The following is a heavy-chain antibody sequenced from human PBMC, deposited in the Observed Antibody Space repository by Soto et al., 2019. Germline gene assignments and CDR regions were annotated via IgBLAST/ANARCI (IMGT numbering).Heavy chain of an antibody. CDR3: AHSRYCSSTSCSLYYYYGMDV. Sequence: SGPTLVNPTQTLTLTCSFSGFSLSAYGVRVIWFRQPPGETLEWLALIHWNDDKRYSPYLKSRLTITKDTSKNQVILTLTNLDPLDTGTYFCAHSRYCSSTSCSLYYYYGMDVWGQGTTVTVSS. V-gene: IGHV2-5*01. CDR2: IHWNDDK. D-gene: IGHD2-2*01. J-gene: IGHJ6*02. CDR1: GFSLSAYGVR.